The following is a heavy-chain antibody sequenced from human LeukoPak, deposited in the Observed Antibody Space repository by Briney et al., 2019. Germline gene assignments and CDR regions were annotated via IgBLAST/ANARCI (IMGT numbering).Heavy chain of an antibody. CDR2: IYYSGST. J-gene: IGHJ6*02. D-gene: IGHD3-22*01. Sequence: SETLTLTCTVSGGSISSYYWSWIRQPPGKGLEWIAYIYYSGSTNYNPSLKSRVTISVDTSKNQFSLKLSSVTAADTAVYYCARTPRYDSSGYYDYYYGMDVWGQGTTVTVSS. CDR1: GGSISSYY. V-gene: IGHV4-59*01. CDR3: ARTPRYDSSGYYDYYYGMDV.